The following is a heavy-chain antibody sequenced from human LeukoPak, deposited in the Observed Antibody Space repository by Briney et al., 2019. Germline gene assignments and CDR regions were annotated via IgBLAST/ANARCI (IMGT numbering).Heavy chain of an antibody. V-gene: IGHV1-18*04. CDR2: ISGYNGNT. CDR3: ARQSVVLSRSPDDAFDI. J-gene: IGHJ3*02. Sequence: ALVKVSCKASGYTFSNYGITWVRQVPGQGLECMGWISGYNGNTNYEQKFHGRVTMTIDKSTTTAYMELSSLASDDTGVYYCARQSVVLSRSPDDAFDIWGQGTRVIVSS. CDR1: GYTFSNYG. D-gene: IGHD2-21*01.